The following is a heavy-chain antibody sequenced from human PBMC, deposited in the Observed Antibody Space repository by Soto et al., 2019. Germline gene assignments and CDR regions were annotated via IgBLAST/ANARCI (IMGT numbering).Heavy chain of an antibody. V-gene: IGHV3-53*02. D-gene: IGHD1-1*01. CDR1: GFTVSSNH. Sequence: EVQLVETGGGLIQPGGSLRLSCAASGFTVSSNHMSWVRQAPGKGLEWVSVLYTGGTAYHADSVKGRFTISRDNSQNTRNFKMDSLPAGDTAVYSWGGAGGNWKAGGGFDYWGQGTLVTVSS. CDR2: LYTGGTA. CDR3: GGAGGNWKAGGGFDY. J-gene: IGHJ4*02.